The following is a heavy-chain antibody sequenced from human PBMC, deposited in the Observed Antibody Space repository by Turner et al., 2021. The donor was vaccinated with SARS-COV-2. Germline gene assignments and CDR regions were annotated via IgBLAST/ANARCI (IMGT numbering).Heavy chain of an antibody. CDR3: ARGSYYYDKGPFTVDY. CDR2: INPISGGT. CDR1: GYTFTGYY. D-gene: IGHD3-22*01. Sequence: QVQLVQSGAEVKKPGASVKVSCKASGYTFTGYYMHWVRQAPGQGLEWMGWINPISGGTNYAQHFQGWVTMTRDTSITTAYMELSRLRSDDTAVYYCARGSYYYDKGPFTVDYWGQGTLVTVSS. V-gene: IGHV1-2*04. J-gene: IGHJ4*02.